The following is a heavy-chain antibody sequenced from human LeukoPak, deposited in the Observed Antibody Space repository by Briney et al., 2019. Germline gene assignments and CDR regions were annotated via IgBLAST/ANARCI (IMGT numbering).Heavy chain of an antibody. CDR2: ISSSSSTI. Sequence: GGSLRLSCAASGFTFSSYSMNWVRQAPGKGLEWVSYISSSSSTIYYADSVKGRFTISRDNAKNSLYLQMNSLRAEDTAVYYCARDYRSSTSCYDYWGQGTLVTVSS. D-gene: IGHD2-2*01. J-gene: IGHJ4*02. CDR3: ARDYRSSTSCYDY. V-gene: IGHV3-48*01. CDR1: GFTFSSYS.